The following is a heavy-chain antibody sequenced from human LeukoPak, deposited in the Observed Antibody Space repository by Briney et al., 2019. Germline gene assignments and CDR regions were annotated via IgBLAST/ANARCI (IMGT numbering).Heavy chain of an antibody. CDR2: TSVYSGNT. V-gene: IGHV1-18*01. J-gene: IGHJ4*02. D-gene: IGHD3-3*01. Sequence: GASVKVSYKTSGYIFASYGISWVRQAPGQGLEWMGWTSVYSGNTYYGKKIQGRVTMTKDTSTSTGYMELRSLRSDDTAVYYCARDAHDLLSGYMWGQGTLVTVSS. CDR1: GYIFASYG. CDR3: ARDAHDLLSGYM.